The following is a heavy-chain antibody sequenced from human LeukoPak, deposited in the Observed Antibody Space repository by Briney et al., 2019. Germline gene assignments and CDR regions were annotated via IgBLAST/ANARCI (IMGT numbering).Heavy chain of an antibody. Sequence: GESLKISCKGSGYSFTSYWIGWVRQMPGKGLEWMGIIYPGDSDTRYSPSFQGQVTISADKSISTAYLQWSSLKSSDTAMYYCARERTYSSSFDAFDIWGQGTMVTVSS. D-gene: IGHD6-6*01. CDR1: GYSFTSYW. CDR2: IYPGDSDT. CDR3: ARERTYSSSFDAFDI. J-gene: IGHJ3*02. V-gene: IGHV5-51*01.